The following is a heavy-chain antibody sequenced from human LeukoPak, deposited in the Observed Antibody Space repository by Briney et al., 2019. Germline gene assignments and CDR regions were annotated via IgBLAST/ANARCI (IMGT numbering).Heavy chain of an antibody. CDR1: GFTFSSYG. CDR3: AKDSLLSPRYFDWVVFAWRGYYFDY. D-gene: IGHD3-9*01. V-gene: IGHV3-30*02. J-gene: IGHJ4*02. CDR2: IRYDGSNK. Sequence: GGSLRLSCAASGFTFSSYGMHWVRQAPGKGLEWVAFIRYDGSNKYYADSVKGRFTISRDNSKNTLYLQMNSLRAEDTAVYYCAKDSLLSPRYFDWVVFAWRGYYFDYWGQGTLVTVSS.